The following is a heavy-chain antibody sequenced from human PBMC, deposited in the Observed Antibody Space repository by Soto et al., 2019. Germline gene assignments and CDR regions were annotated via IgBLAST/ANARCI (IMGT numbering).Heavy chain of an antibody. J-gene: IGHJ4*02. CDR3: ARDWTVGVIDY. CDR2: IIPIFGTA. D-gene: IGHD3-16*02. V-gene: IGHV1-69*13. CDR1: GGTFSSYA. Sequence: ASVKVSCKAPGGTFSSYAISWVRQAPGQGLEWMGGIIPIFGTANYAQKFQGRVTITADESTSTAYMELSSLRSEDTAVYYCARDWTVGVIDYWGQGTLVTVSS.